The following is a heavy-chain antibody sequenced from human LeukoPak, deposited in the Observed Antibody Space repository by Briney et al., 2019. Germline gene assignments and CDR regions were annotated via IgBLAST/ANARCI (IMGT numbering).Heavy chain of an antibody. J-gene: IGHJ3*02. CDR3: ARSQFSALQGLADLPLGAFDI. Sequence: GGSLRLSCAASGFTFSSYGMHWVRQAPGKGLEWVAVISYDGSNKYYADSVKGRFTISRDNSKNTLYLQMNSLRAEDTAVYHCARSQFSALQGLADLPLGAFDIWGQGTMVTVSS. D-gene: IGHD4-11*01. CDR2: ISYDGSNK. V-gene: IGHV3-30*03. CDR1: GFTFSSYG.